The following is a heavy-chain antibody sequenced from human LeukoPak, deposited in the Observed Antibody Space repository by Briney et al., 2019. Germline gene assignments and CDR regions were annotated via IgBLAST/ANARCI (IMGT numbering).Heavy chain of an antibody. D-gene: IGHD2-15*01. V-gene: IGHV3-49*04. CDR3: TRCRYCSGGSRPNWFDP. Sequence: GGSLRLSCTTSGFTFGEYPMSWVRQAPGKGLEWVGFIRSNPYGGTTEYAASVKGRFTISRDDSKSITYLQMNSLKTEDTAVYYCTRCRYCSGGSRPNWFDPWGQGTLVTVSS. CDR2: IRSNPYGGTT. J-gene: IGHJ5*02. CDR1: GFTFGEYP.